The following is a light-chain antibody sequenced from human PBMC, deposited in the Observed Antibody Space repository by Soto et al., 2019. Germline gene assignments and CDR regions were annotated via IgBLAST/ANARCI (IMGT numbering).Light chain of an antibody. CDR1: SSNIGNNA. Sequence: QSVLTQPPSVSAAPRQRVTISCSGSSSNIGNNAVNWYQQLPGKAPKLLIYYDDLLPSGVSDRFSGSKSGTSASLAISGLESEDEADYYCAAWDDSRNRYVFGTGTKLTVL. CDR3: AAWDDSRNRYV. J-gene: IGLJ1*01. CDR2: YDD. V-gene: IGLV1-36*01.